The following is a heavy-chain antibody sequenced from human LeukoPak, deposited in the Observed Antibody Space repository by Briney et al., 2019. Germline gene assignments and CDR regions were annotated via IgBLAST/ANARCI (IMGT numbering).Heavy chain of an antibody. CDR2: ISGSGGST. CDR1: GFTFSSYA. V-gene: IGHV3-23*01. CDR3: AKKVGLVSAPLYYFDL. J-gene: IGHJ4*02. Sequence: GSLRLSCAASGFTFSSYAMSWVRQAPGKGLEWVSAISGSGGSTYYADSVKGRFTISRDNSKNTLYLQMNSLRAEDTAIYYCAKKVGLVSAPLYYFDLWGQGTLVTVSS. D-gene: IGHD6-6*01.